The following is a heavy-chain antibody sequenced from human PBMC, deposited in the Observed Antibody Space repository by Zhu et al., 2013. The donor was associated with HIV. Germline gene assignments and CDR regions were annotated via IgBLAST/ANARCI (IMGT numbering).Heavy chain of an antibody. J-gene: IGHJ4*02. CDR1: GFTFSNYA. CDR3: AKDRIYSNFVYADDY. V-gene: IGHV3-23*01. D-gene: IGHD4-4*01. Sequence: EVQLLESGGGLVQPGGSLRLSCAASGFTFSNYAMNWVRQAPGKGLEWVSGIGGSGSSTYYADSVKGRFTISRDNFENTLYLQMNRLRAEDTALYYCAKDRIYSNFVYADDYWGQGTLVTVPS. CDR2: IGGSGSST.